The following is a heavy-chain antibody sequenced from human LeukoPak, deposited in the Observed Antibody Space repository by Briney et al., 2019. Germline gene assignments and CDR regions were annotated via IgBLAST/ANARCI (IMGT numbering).Heavy chain of an antibody. Sequence: TGGSLRLSCATSGFTFNDHYLAWVRQAPGKGLEWVGHTKNRANSYTTEYAASVEGRFTISRDNAKNSLSLQMNSLRAEDTAVYYCARGDSIAAAGGYYYYMDVWGKGTTVTVSS. CDR3: ARGDSIAAAGGYYYYMDV. V-gene: IGHV3-72*01. CDR2: TKNRANSYTT. D-gene: IGHD6-13*01. J-gene: IGHJ6*03. CDR1: GFTFNDHY.